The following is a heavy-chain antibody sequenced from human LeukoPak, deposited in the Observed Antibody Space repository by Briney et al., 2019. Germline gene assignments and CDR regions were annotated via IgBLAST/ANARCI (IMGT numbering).Heavy chain of an antibody. CDR2: IYWSGNS. CDR3: ARRDYSSFDY. J-gene: IGHJ4*02. Sequence: PSETLSLTCAVSGFSINSGYHWGWIRQPPGKGLEWIGSIYWSGNSYYNPSLKSRLTISVDTSKNQFSLKLSSVTAADTAVYYCARRDYSSFDYWGQGTLVTVSS. V-gene: IGHV4-38-2*01. CDR1: GFSINSGYH. D-gene: IGHD4-11*01.